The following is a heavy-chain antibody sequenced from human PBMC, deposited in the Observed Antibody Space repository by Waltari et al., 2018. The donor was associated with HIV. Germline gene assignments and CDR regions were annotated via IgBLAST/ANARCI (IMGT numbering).Heavy chain of an antibody. J-gene: IGHJ5*02. CDR3: ARGLARDSSGSSNWFDP. CDR2: IIPILGIA. V-gene: IGHV1-69*04. D-gene: IGHD3-22*01. Sequence: QVQLVQSGAEVKKPGSSVKVSCKASGGTFSSYAISWVRQAPGKGLEWMGRIIPILGIANYAQKFQGRVTITADKSTSTAYMELSSLRSEDTAVYYCARGLARDSSGSSNWFDPWGQGTLVTVSS. CDR1: GGTFSSYA.